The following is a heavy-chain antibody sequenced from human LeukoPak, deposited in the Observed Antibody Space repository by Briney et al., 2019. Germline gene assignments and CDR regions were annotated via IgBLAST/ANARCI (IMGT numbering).Heavy chain of an antibody. V-gene: IGHV3-21*01. CDR1: GFTFSSYG. CDR3: ARDQKYSSSFNY. CDR2: ISSSSSYI. J-gene: IGHJ4*02. D-gene: IGHD6-13*01. Sequence: GGSLRLSCAASGFTFSSYGMNWVRQAPGKGLEWVSSISSSSSYIYYADSVKGRFTISRDSAKNSLYLQMNSLRAEDTAVYYCARDQKYSSSFNYWGQGTLVTVSS.